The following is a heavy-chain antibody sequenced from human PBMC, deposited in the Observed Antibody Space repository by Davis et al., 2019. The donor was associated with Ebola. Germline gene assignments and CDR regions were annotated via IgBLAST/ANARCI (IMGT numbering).Heavy chain of an antibody. CDR3: ARSGIAAAGIWWWFDP. V-gene: IGHV1-46*01. J-gene: IGHJ5*02. CDR1: GYTFTDYY. D-gene: IGHD6-13*01. CDR2: INPIGGTT. Sequence: AASVKVSCKTSGYTFTDYYIHWVRQAPGQGLEWMGAINPIGGTTDYAQKLQGRVTMTTDTSTSTAYMELRSLRSDDTAVYYCARSGIAAAGIWWWFDPWGQGTLVTVSP.